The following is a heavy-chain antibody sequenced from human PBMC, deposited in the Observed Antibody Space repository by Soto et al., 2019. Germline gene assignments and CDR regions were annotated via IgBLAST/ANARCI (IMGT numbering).Heavy chain of an antibody. Sequence: GGSLRLSCAASGFTFSSYGMHWVRQAPGKGLEWVAVIWYDGSNKYYADSVKGRFTISRDNSKNTLYLQMNSLRAEDTAVYYCARGGMGVSSGWYYFDYWGQGTLVTVSS. CDR2: IWYDGSNK. CDR1: GFTFSSYG. V-gene: IGHV3-33*01. D-gene: IGHD6-19*01. CDR3: ARGGMGVSSGWYYFDY. J-gene: IGHJ4*02.